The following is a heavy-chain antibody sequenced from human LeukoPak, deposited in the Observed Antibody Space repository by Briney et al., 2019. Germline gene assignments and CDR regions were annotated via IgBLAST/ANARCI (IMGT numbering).Heavy chain of an antibody. CDR3: ARGRYVDWLFDY. J-gene: IGHJ4*02. Sequence: GGSLRLSCTASGFDCSRYWMTWVRQAPGKGLEWVANIEQDGGEEYYVDSVKGRFTISRDNAKNSLYLQMNSLRVEDTAVYYCARGRYVDWLFDYWGQGTLVTVSS. D-gene: IGHD3-9*01. CDR1: GFDCSRYW. V-gene: IGHV3-7*03. CDR2: IEQDGGEE.